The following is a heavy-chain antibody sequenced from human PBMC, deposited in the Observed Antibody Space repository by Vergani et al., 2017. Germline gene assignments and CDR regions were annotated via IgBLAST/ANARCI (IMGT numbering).Heavy chain of an antibody. J-gene: IGHJ4*02. CDR1: GFNFGEYG. V-gene: IGHV3-23*04. D-gene: IGHD3-22*01. Sequence: EVQLVESGGDLVQPGRSLRLSCQTSGFNFGEYGVSWVRQAPGRGLAWVSSISGPGLSTYYADSVKGRFSISRDNSKNTLSLQMNSLTAEDTAIYYCAGPQGSSAYYYGGFDYWGQGILVTVSS. CDR2: ISGPGLST. CDR3: AGPQGSSAYYYGGFDY.